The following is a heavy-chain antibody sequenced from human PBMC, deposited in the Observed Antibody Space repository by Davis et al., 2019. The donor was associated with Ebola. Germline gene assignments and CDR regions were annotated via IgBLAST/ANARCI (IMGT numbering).Heavy chain of an antibody. D-gene: IGHD3-9*01. CDR3: ARTIYDILTGYSTYYFDY. V-gene: IGHV3-53*01. CDR2: IYSGGST. Sequence: GESLKISCAASGFTVSSNYMNWVRQAPGQGLEWVSVIYSGGSTYYADSVKGRFTISRDNSKNTLYLQMNSLRAEDTAVYYCARTIYDILTGYSTYYFDYWGQGTLVTVSS. J-gene: IGHJ4*02. CDR1: GFTVSSNY.